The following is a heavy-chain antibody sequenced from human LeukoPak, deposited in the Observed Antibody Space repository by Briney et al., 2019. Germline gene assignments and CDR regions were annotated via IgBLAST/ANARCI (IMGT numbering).Heavy chain of an antibody. D-gene: IGHD3-16*01. CDR1: GFTFSNYG. J-gene: IGHJ4*02. V-gene: IGHV3-33*01. CDR3: ARWGPRGLTLDY. Sequence: GGSLRLSCVASGFTFSNYGMHWVRQAPGKGLEWVAVIWDNGSEKYYADSVKGRFTISKDDSKNTLFLQMNSLRAEDTAVYYCARWGPRGLTLDYWGQGILVTVSS. CDR2: IWDNGSEK.